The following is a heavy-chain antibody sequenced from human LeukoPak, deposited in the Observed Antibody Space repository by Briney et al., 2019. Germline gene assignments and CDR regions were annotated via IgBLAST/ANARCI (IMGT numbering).Heavy chain of an antibody. J-gene: IGHJ4*02. CDR2: IIPIFGTA. V-gene: IGHV1-69*13. Sequence: ASVKVSRKASGGTFSSYAISWVRQAPGQGLEWMGGIIPIFGTANYAQKFQGRVTIIADESTSTAYMELSSLRSEDTAVYYCARGVVGATTGAHSFDYWGRGTLVTVSS. CDR3: ARGVVGATTGAHSFDY. D-gene: IGHD1-26*01. CDR1: GGTFSSYA.